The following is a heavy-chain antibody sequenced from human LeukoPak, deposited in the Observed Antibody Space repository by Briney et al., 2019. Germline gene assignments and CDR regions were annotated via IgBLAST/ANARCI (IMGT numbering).Heavy chain of an antibody. Sequence: SETLSLTCTVSGDSIRTYYSSWIRQPAGKGLEWIGRIFTSGSTNYNPSLKSRVTLSVDTSKNQFSLKLTSVTAADTAVYYCARTGTPREMYYFDYWGQGTLVTVSS. D-gene: IGHD1-7*01. V-gene: IGHV4-4*07. CDR1: GDSIRTYY. CDR3: ARTGTPREMYYFDY. CDR2: IFTSGST. J-gene: IGHJ4*02.